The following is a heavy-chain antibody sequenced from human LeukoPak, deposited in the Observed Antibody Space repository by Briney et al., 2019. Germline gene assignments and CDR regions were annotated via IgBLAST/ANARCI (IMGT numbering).Heavy chain of an antibody. CDR1: GDSISGDNW. V-gene: IGHV4-4*02. J-gene: IGHJ4*02. D-gene: IGHD3-16*01. CDR2: IYHSGYT. Sequence: SGTLSLTCAVFGDSISGDNWWSWVRQPPGKGLEWIGDIYHSGYTNYNPSLKSRVTISVDKSMNQFSLKVTSLTAADTAVYYCARKASLGFDYWGQGTLVTVSS. CDR3: ARKASLGFDY.